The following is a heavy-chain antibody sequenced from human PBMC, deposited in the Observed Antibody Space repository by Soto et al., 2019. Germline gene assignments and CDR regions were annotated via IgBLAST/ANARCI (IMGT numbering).Heavy chain of an antibody. CDR3: ARIEITMVRGAEGYYYYYYMDV. V-gene: IGHV3-7*01. D-gene: IGHD3-10*01. J-gene: IGHJ6*03. Sequence: GGSLRLSCAASGFTFSSYWMSWVRQAPGKGLEWVANIKQDGSEKYYVDSVKGRFTISRDNAKNSLYLQMNSLRAEDTAVYYCARIEITMVRGAEGYYYYYYMDVWGKGTTVTVSS. CDR1: GFTFSSYW. CDR2: IKQDGSEK.